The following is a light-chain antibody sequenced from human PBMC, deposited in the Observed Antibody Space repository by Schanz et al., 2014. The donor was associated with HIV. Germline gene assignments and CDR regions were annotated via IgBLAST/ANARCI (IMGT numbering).Light chain of an antibody. CDR2: GAS. CDR3: QQYAALPQT. J-gene: IGKJ2*01. V-gene: IGKV3-20*01. CDR1: QSVSSN. Sequence: DIVLTQSPGTLSLSPGERATLSCRASQSVSSNLAWYQQKPGQAPRLLISGASSRATGIPDRFSGSGSGTDFTLTITRLEPEDFAVYYCQQYAALPQTFGQGTKLEI.